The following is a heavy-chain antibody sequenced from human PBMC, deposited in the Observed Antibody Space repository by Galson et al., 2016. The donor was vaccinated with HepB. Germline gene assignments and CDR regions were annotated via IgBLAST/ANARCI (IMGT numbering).Heavy chain of an antibody. CDR2: ITSSGGTT. V-gene: IGHV3-23*01. CDR1: GFSFSTSG. J-gene: IGHJ4*02. CDR3: GKHGGFDY. Sequence: SLRLSCAASGFSFSTSGMSWVRQTPGRGLEWVSGITSSGGTTHYADSVKGRFTISRDKSKNTLYLYMNSLRAGDTAVYYCGKHGGFDYWGQGALVTVSS. D-gene: IGHD3-16*01.